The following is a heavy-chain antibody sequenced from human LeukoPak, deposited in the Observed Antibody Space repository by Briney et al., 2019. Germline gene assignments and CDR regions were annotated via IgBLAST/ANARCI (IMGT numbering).Heavy chain of an antibody. CDR2: FCMDGVNT. CDR1: GFTFDYYT. J-gene: IGHJ4*02. CDR3: VKGRRRGYAYGTLES. Sequence: GGSLRLSCSASGFTFDYYTMYWVRQGPEKGLEWVSLFCMDGVNTFYADSVKGRFTMSRDNNKHSLYLQMNGLRTDDTGLYYCVKGRRRGYAYGTLESWGQGTLVTVSS. D-gene: IGHD5-18*01. V-gene: IGHV3-43*01.